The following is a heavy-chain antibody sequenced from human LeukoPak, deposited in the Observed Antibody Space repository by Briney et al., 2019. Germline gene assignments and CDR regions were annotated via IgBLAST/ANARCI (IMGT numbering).Heavy chain of an antibody. CDR2: ISGSGGST. D-gene: IGHD3-3*01. Sequence: GSLRLSCAASGFTFSSYAMSWVRQAPGKGLEWVSAISGSGGSTYYADSVKGRFTISRDNSKNTLYLQMNSLRAEDTAVYYCAKIFRYYDFWSGYLDYWGQGTLVTVSS. CDR1: GFTFSSYA. V-gene: IGHV3-23*01. J-gene: IGHJ4*02. CDR3: AKIFRYYDFWSGYLDY.